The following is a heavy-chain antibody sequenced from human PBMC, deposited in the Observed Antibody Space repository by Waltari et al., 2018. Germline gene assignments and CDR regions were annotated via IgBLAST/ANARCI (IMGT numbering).Heavy chain of an antibody. V-gene: IGHV3-48*03. J-gene: IGHJ4*02. CDR3: ARDWDY. CDR1: GSLFSGYE. Sequence: EVQLVESGGGVVRPGGSLRLHCEASGSLFSGYEVNLVRQAPGKGLEWVSYISSSGSTIYYADSVKGRFTISRDNAKNSLYLQMNSLRAEDTAVYYCARDWDYWGQGTLVTVSS. CDR2: ISSSGSTI.